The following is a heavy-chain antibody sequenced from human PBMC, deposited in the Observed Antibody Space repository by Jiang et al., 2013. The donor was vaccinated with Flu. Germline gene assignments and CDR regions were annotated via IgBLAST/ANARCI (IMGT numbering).Heavy chain of an antibody. CDR3: ARQDGGYSGYDFSYFDY. CDR2: IYAADSDT. D-gene: IGHD5-12*01. CDR1: GYTFTSYW. Sequence: GAEVKKPGESLSISCKGSGYTFTSYWIAWVRQMPGKGLEWMGIIYAADSDTTYSPSFQGQVTISADKSISTAYLQWSSLKASDTAMYYCARQDGGYSGYDFSYFDYWGQGTLVTVSS. V-gene: IGHV5-51*01. J-gene: IGHJ4*02.